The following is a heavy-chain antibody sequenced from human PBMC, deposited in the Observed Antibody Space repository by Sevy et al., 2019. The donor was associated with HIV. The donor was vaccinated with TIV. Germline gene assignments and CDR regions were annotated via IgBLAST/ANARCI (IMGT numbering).Heavy chain of an antibody. CDR2: IYHSGST. Sequence: SETLSLTCAVSGYSISSGYYWGWTRQPPGKGLEWIGSIYHSGSTYYNPSIKSRVTISADTSKNQFSLNLSSVTAADTAVYYCAKEASVGTRNWFDPWGQGTLVTVSS. J-gene: IGHJ5*02. V-gene: IGHV4-38-2*02. D-gene: IGHD6-13*01. CDR1: GYSISSGYY. CDR3: AKEASVGTRNWFDP.